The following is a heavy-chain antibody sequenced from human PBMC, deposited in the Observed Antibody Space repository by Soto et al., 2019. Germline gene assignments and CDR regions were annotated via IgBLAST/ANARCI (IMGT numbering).Heavy chain of an antibody. CDR3: ARAGFSYGHLLF. J-gene: IGHJ4*02. D-gene: IGHD3-10*01. CDR1: GGPIKIADYY. Sequence: PSETLSLTCNVSGGPIKIADYYWNWISQPPGKGLEWIGYVFYSGATNYSPSLKSRAAISMDTSKNQFSLSLTSVTAADTAVYYCARAGFSYGHLLFWGQGIRVTVSS. CDR2: VFYSGAT. V-gene: IGHV4-30-4*01.